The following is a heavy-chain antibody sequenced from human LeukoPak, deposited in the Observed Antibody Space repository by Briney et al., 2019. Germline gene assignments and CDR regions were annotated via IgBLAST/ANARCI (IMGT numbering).Heavy chain of an antibody. D-gene: IGHD4-23*01. J-gene: IGHJ4*02. CDR3: ARDQTTVVTAKDY. CDR2: ISSTSTYI. V-gene: IGHV3-21*01. CDR1: GFIFSSYT. Sequence: GGSLRLSCAASGFIFSSYTMTWVRQAPGKGLEWVSSISSTSTYIYYADSVKGRFTIPRDNAKNSLFLQMNSLRAEDTAVYYCARDQTTVVTAKDYWGQGTLVTVSS.